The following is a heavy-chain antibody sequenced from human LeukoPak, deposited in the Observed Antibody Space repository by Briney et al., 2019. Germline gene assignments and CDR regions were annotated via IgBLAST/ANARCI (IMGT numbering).Heavy chain of an antibody. Sequence: PSETLSLTCTVSGGSISSYYWSWIRQPPGKGLEWIGSMYYSGTTNYDPSFKSRVTISLDTSKNEFSLRLKSLTAADTAVYYCTTAMVTSPYYYYGMDVWGQGTTVTVSS. CDR3: TTAMVTSPYYYYGMDV. CDR2: MYYSGTT. V-gene: IGHV4-59*12. J-gene: IGHJ6*02. D-gene: IGHD5-18*01. CDR1: GGSISSYY.